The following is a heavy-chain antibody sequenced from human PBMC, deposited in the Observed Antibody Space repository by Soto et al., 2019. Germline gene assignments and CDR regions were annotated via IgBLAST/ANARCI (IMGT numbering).Heavy chain of an antibody. Sequence: EGSLRLSCSASGFIFENFGMSWVRQAPGKGLEWISSISGSGFKKYYADSVKGRFTISRDNSKSTVYLELNNLSAEDTAVYHCAKNQGVELVPLATVVWCETWGQGSGFTVSS. J-gene: IGHJ5*02. CDR2: ISGSGFKK. CDR1: GFIFENFG. V-gene: IGHV3-23*01. CDR3: AKNQGVELVPLATVVWCET. D-gene: IGHD1-1*01.